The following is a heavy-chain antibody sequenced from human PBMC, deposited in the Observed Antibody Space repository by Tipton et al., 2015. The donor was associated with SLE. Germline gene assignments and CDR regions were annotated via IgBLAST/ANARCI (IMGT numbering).Heavy chain of an antibody. CDR3: ARGAIKDIVVVPAAIGLDY. J-gene: IGHJ4*02. CDR2: IIPIFGTA. V-gene: IGHV1-69*05. D-gene: IGHD2-2*01. CDR1: GGTFSSYA. Sequence: QSGAEVKKPGSSVKVSCKASGGTFSSYAISWVRQAPGQGLEWMGGIIPIFGTANYAQKFQGRVTITTDESTSTAYMELSSLRSEDTAVYYCARGAIKDIVVVPAAIGLDYWGQGTLVTVSS.